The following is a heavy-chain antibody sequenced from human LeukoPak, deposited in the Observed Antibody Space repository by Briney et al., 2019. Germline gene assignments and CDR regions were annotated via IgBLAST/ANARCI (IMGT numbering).Heavy chain of an antibody. D-gene: IGHD5-18*01. V-gene: IGHV4-4*09. Sequence: SSQTLSLTCTVSGGSISSYYWSWIRQPPGKGLEWIGYIYTSGSTNYNPSLKSRVTISVDTSKNQFSLKLSSVTAADTAVYYCASSVDTAMAAHYYYYMDVWGKGTTVTVSS. CDR1: GGSISSYY. CDR3: ASSVDTAMAAHYYYYMDV. J-gene: IGHJ6*03. CDR2: IYTSGST.